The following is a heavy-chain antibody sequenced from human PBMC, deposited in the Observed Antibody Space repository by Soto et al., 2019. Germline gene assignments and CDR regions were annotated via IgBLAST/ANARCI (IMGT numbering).Heavy chain of an antibody. D-gene: IGHD6-6*01. CDR3: ARIRASIAARPFFDY. CDR2: IFSNDEK. Sequence: SGPTLVNPTETLTLTCTVSGFSLSNARMGVSWIRQPPGKALEWLAHIFSNDEKSYSTSLKSRLTISKDTSKSQVVLTMTNMDPVDTATYYCARIRASIAARPFFDYWGQGTLVTVSS. CDR1: GFSLSNARMG. J-gene: IGHJ4*02. V-gene: IGHV2-26*01.